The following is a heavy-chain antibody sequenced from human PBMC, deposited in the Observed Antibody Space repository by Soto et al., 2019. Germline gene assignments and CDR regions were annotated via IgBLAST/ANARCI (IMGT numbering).Heavy chain of an antibody. CDR1: GYTXTELT. D-gene: IGHD1-26*01. CDR3: ATAERWELPSSGP. CDR2: FDPEDGET. J-gene: IGHJ5*02. Sequence: GXSXNVSFQVSGYTXTELTMDLVRQAPGKGLEWIGGFDPEDGETIYAQKLQGRVTMTEDTSKETAYMELSSLRSEHTAVYYCATAERWELPSSGPWGQGTLGTVSS. V-gene: IGHV1-24*01.